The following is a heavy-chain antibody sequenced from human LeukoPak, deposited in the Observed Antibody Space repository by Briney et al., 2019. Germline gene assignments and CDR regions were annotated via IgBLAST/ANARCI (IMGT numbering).Heavy chain of an antibody. CDR2: IYYSGST. CDR3: ARDGTAMVN. Sequence: SETLSLTCTVSGGSLSSGSYYWSWIRQPPGKGLEWIGYIYYSGSTNYNPSLKSQVTISVDTSKNQFSLKLSSVTAADTAVYYCARDGTAMVNWGQGTLVTVSS. J-gene: IGHJ4*02. CDR1: GGSLSSGSYY. D-gene: IGHD5-18*01. V-gene: IGHV4-61*01.